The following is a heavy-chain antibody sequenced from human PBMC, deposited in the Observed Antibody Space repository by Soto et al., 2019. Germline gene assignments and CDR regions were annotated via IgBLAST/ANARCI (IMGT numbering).Heavy chain of an antibody. Sequence: GSLRLSCAASGFTFSSYWSWIRQSPGKGLEWIGYIHYSGSTKYNPSLKSRVTTSVDTSKNQFSLKLDSVTAADTAVYYCARNIFSSIGFDFWGQGTLVTVSS. CDR1: GFTFSSY. CDR2: IHYSGST. D-gene: IGHD3-9*01. CDR3: ARNIFSSIGFDF. J-gene: IGHJ4*02. V-gene: IGHV4-59*12.